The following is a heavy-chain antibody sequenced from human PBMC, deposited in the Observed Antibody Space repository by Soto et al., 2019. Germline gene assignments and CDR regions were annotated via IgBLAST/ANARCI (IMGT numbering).Heavy chain of an antibody. V-gene: IGHV4-4*07. Sequence: QVQLQESGPGLVKPSETLSLICTVSAGSSRSDYWSWIRQSAGKGLEWIGRFYSGGTIYNPSLMSRVTVSLDTSKNQFSLNLFSVTAADTALYYCARGDLGVPGIWSLWGQGTLVTVSS. D-gene: IGHD6-19*01. CDR3: ARGDLGVPGIWSL. CDR1: AGSSRSDY. J-gene: IGHJ4*02. CDR2: FYSGGT.